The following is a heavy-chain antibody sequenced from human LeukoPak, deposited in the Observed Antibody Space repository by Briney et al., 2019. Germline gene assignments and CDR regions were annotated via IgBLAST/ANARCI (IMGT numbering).Heavy chain of an antibody. Sequence: GGSLRLSCAASGLTFSSYWMSWVRQAPGKGLEWVANIKQDGSEKYYVDSVKGRFTISRDNAKNSLYLQMNSLRAEDTAVYYCARDHTTYSSWYGMDVWGQGTTVTVSS. CDR2: IKQDGSEK. D-gene: IGHD6-13*01. V-gene: IGHV3-7*01. J-gene: IGHJ6*02. CDR3: ARDHTTYSSWYGMDV. CDR1: GLTFSSYW.